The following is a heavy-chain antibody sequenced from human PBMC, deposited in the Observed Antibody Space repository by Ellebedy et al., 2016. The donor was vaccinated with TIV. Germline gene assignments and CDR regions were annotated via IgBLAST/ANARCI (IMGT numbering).Heavy chain of an antibody. V-gene: IGHV3-30*19. CDR1: EFTFSDYG. Sequence: LSLTCAASEFTFSDYGMHWVRQAPGKGLEWVAVISYDGSNKYYADSVKGRFTISRDNSKNTLYLQMNSLRAEDTAVYYCARAVETAMDYWGQGTLVTVSS. D-gene: IGHD5-18*01. CDR2: ISYDGSNK. J-gene: IGHJ4*02. CDR3: ARAVETAMDY.